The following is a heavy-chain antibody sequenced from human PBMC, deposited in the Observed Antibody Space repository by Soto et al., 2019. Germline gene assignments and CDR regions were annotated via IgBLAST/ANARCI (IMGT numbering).Heavy chain of an antibody. V-gene: IGHV4-31*02. CDR1: GGSISSGGYY. CDR3: ARMSSSSGLFGFDY. CDR2: IYYSGST. J-gene: IGHJ4*02. D-gene: IGHD6-6*01. Sequence: LSLTCTVSGGSISSGGYYWSWIRQHPGKGLEWIGYIYYSGSTYYNPSLKSRVTISVDTSKNQFSLKLSSVTAADTAVYYCARMSSSSGLFGFDYWGQGTLVTVSS.